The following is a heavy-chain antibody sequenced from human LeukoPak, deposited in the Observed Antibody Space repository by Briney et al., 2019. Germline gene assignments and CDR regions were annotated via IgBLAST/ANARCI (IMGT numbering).Heavy chain of an antibody. CDR1: GFTFNTYA. J-gene: IGHJ6*02. Sequence: PGRSLRLSCAGSGFTFNTYAMSWVRQAPGKGLEWVSAISGSGGSTYYADSVRGRFTISRDISKNTLYLQINSLRADDTAVYYCARVGVTPPYYYYYGMDVWGQGTTVTVSS. CDR3: ARVGVTPPYYYYYGMDV. CDR2: ISGSGGST. V-gene: IGHV3-23*01. D-gene: IGHD4-23*01.